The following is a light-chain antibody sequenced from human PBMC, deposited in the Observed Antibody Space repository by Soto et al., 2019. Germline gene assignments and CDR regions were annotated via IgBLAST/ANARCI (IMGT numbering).Light chain of an antibody. CDR1: QGISSY. J-gene: IGKJ1*01. CDR3: QQLNSYPWT. V-gene: IGKV1-9*01. Sequence: DIQLPQSPSFLSASIGDRVTLTCRASQGISSYLAWYQQKPGKVPKLLIYAASTLQSGVPSRFSGSGSGTEFTLTISSLQPEDFATYYCQQLNSYPWTFGQGTKVDIK. CDR2: AAS.